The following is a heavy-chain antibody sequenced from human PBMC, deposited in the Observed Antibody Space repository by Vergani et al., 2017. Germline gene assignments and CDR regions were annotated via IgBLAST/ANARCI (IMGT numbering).Heavy chain of an antibody. CDR2: IRSKANSYAT. CDR3: TRLDTTTTFYYYGMDV. J-gene: IGHJ6*02. Sequence: EVQLVESGGGLVQPGGSLKLSCAASGFTFSGSAMHWVRQASGKGLEWVGRIRSKANSYATAYAASVKGRFTISRDDSKNTAYLQMNSLKTEDTAVYYCTRLDTTTTFYYYGMDVWGQGTTVTVSS. CDR1: GFTFSGSA. D-gene: IGHD5-18*01. V-gene: IGHV3-73*01.